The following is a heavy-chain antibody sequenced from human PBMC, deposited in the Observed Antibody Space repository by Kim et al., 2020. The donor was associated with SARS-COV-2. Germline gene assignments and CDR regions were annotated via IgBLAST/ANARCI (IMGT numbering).Heavy chain of an antibody. Sequence: GGSLRLSCAASGFTFSSYAMSWVRQAPGKGLEWVSAISGSGGSTYYADSVKGRFTISRDNSKNTLYLQMNSLRAEDTAVYYCARGILTGYYKGEEDRNADYWGQGTLVTVSS. CDR1: GFTFSSYA. D-gene: IGHD3-9*01. CDR3: ARGILTGYYKGEEDRNADY. V-gene: IGHV3-23*01. J-gene: IGHJ4*02. CDR2: ISGSGGST.